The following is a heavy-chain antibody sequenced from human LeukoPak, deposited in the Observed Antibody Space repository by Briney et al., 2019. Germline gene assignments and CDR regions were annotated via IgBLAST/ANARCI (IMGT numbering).Heavy chain of an antibody. J-gene: IGHJ4*02. CDR3: ARESETSGWYDY. CDR1: GFTFSSYG. CDR2: ISGDGGST. D-gene: IGHD6-19*01. V-gene: IGHV3-43*02. Sequence: GRSLRLSCAASGFTFSSYGMHWVRQAPGKGLEWVSLISGDGGSTFYADSVRGRFTISRDNTRKSLSLQMSSLRSEDTALYYCARESETSGWYDYWGQGTLVTVSS.